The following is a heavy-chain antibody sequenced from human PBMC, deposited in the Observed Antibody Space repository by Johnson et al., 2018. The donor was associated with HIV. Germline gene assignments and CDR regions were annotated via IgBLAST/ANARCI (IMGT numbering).Heavy chain of an antibody. D-gene: IGHD3-16*01. CDR1: GFTFSSYA. Sequence: QVQLVESGGGVVQPGRSLRLSCAASGFTFSSYAMHWVRQAPGKGLEWVAVISYDGSNKYYADSVKGRLTISRDNAKNSLYLQMNSLRAEDTAVYYCARDVKVCAFDIWGQGTMVTVSS. CDR2: ISYDGSNK. CDR3: ARDVKVCAFDI. V-gene: IGHV3-30-3*01. J-gene: IGHJ3*02.